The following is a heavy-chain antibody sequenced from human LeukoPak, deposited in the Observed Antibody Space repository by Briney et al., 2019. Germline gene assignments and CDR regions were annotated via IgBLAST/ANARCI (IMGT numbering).Heavy chain of an antibody. CDR2: IVVGSGNT. Sequence: TSVKVPCKASGFTFTSSAMQWVRQARGQRLEWIGWIVVGSGNTNYAQKFQERITITRDMSTSTAYMELSSLRSEDTAVYYCAAAHVDTAMLTGYYDSSGYPEFDYWGQGTLVTVSS. CDR1: GFTFTSSA. CDR3: AAAHVDTAMLTGYYDSSGYPEFDY. V-gene: IGHV1-58*02. J-gene: IGHJ4*02. D-gene: IGHD3-22*01.